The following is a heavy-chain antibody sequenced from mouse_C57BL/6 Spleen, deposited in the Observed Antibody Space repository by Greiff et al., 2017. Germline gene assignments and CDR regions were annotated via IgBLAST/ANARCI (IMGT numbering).Heavy chain of an antibody. V-gene: IGHV1-64*01. CDR1: GYTFTSYW. D-gene: IGHD1-1*01. CDR3: ARAVYYYGSSYYFDC. Sequence: VQLQQPGAELVKPGASVKLSCKASGYTFTSYWMHWVKQRPGQGLEWIGMIHPNSGSTNYNEKFKSKATLTVDKSSSTAYMQLSSLTSEDSAVYYCARAVYYYGSSYYFDCWGKGTTLTGSS. CDR2: IHPNSGST. J-gene: IGHJ2*01.